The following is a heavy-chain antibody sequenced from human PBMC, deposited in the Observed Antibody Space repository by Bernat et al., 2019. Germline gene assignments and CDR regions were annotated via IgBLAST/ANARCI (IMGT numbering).Heavy chain of an antibody. D-gene: IGHD5-12*01. CDR3: AREATHDAFDI. CDR2: ISYDGSNK. CDR1: GFTFSSYA. V-gene: IGHV3-30-3*01. Sequence: QVQLVESGGGVVQPGRSLRPSCAASGFTFSSYAMHWVRQAPGKGLEWVAVISYDGSNKYYADSVKGRFTISRDNSKNTLYLQMNSLRAEDTAVYYCAREATHDAFDIWGQGTMVTVSS. J-gene: IGHJ3*02.